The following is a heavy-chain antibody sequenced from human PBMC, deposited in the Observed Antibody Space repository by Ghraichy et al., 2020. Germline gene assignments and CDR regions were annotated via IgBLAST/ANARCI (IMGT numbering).Heavy chain of an antibody. CDR3: AKGERSCPFDY. J-gene: IGHJ4*02. V-gene: IGHV3-23*01. CDR2: ICGGGSSK. CDR1: GFTFSNYA. Sequence: GGSLRLSCAASGFTFSNYAMRWVRQAPGKGLEWVSAICGGGSSKDYADSVKGRFTISRDNSKNTLYLQMNSLRAEDTAVYYCAKGERSCPFDYWGLGTLVTVSS. D-gene: IGHD1-26*01.